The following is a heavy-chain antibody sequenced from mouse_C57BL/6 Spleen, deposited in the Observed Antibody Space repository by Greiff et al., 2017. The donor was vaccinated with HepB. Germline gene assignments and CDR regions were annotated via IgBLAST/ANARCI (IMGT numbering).Heavy chain of an antibody. J-gene: IGHJ2*01. CDR2: IDPSDSYT. CDR3: ARRGLYDPDY. D-gene: IGHD2-12*01. CDR1: GYTFTSYW. V-gene: IGHV1-69*01. Sequence: VKLQESGAELVMPGASVKLSCKASGYTFTSYWMHWVKQRPGQGLEWIGEIDPSDSYTNYNQKFKGKSTLTVDKSSSTAYMQLSSLTSEDSAVYYCARRGLYDPDYWGQGTTLTVSS.